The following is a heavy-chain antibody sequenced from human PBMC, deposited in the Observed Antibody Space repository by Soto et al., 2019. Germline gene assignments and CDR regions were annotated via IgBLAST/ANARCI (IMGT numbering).Heavy chain of an antibody. CDR3: ESPIAYCGGDCPLDY. CDR2: IIPIFGTA. D-gene: IGHD2-21*02. CDR1: GGTFGNYG. J-gene: IGHJ4*02. Sequence: SVKVSCKASGGTFGNYGISWVRQAPGHGIEWMGGIIPIFGTANYAQKFQGRVTITADKSTSKAYMELSSLRSEDTAVYYCESPIAYCGGDCPLDYWGQGTPVTVSS. V-gene: IGHV1-69*06.